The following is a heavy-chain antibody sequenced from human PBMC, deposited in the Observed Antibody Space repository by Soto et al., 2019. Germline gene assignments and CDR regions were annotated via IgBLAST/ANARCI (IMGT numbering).Heavy chain of an antibody. V-gene: IGHV4-34*01. Sequence: SETLSLTCAVYGGSSSGYYWSWIRQPPGKGLEWIGEINHSGSTNYNPSLKSRVTISVDTSKNQFSLKLSSVTAADTAVYYCARQAAGGPPDYWGQGTLVTVSS. CDR1: GGSSSGYY. CDR3: ARQAAGGPPDY. D-gene: IGHD6-13*01. J-gene: IGHJ4*02. CDR2: INHSGST.